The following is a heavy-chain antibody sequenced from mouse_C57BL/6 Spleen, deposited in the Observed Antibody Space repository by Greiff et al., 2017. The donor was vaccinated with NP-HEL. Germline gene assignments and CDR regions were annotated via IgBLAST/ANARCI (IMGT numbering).Heavy chain of an antibody. CDR3: ARGYDYDEGYFDV. D-gene: IGHD2-4*01. CDR2: IWWDDDK. J-gene: IGHJ1*03. Sequence: QVTLKESGPGILQPSQTLSLTCSFSGFSLSTFGMGVGWIRQPSGKGLEWLAHIWWDDDKYYNPALKSRLTISKDTSKNQVFLKIASVDTADTATYYCARGYDYDEGYFDVWGTGTTVTVSS. V-gene: IGHV8-8*01. CDR1: GFSLSTFGMG.